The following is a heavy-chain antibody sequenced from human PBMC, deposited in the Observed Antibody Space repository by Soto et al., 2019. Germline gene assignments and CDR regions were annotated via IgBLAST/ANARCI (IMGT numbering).Heavy chain of an antibody. J-gene: IGHJ4*02. Sequence: EVQLLESGGGLVQPGGSLRLSCAASGFTFSSDSMNCVRQAPGKGLEWASYISSSSRTIYYADSVQGRFTISRDNAKNPLCLRRNSLRAEYTAVYYCARDKEDFWSGRQLHYSFDHWCQGSLVTVT. V-gene: IGHV3-48*01. CDR3: ARDKEDFWSGRQLHYSFDH. CDR2: ISSSSRTI. CDR1: GFTFSSDS. D-gene: IGHD3-3*01.